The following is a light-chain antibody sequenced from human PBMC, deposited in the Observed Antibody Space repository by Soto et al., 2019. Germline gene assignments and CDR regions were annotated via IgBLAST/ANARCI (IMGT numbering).Light chain of an antibody. CDR1: STDVGDFNY. CDR2: DVT. Sequence: QSALTQPASVSGSPGRSVTISCTGTSTDVGDFNYVSWYQHLPGRAPKLIIYDVTNRPSGISYRFSASKSGRTASLTISGLQSEDEADYYWSSYSSNTTHVVFGGGTKLTVL. CDR3: SSYSSNTTHVV. V-gene: IGLV2-14*03. J-gene: IGLJ2*01.